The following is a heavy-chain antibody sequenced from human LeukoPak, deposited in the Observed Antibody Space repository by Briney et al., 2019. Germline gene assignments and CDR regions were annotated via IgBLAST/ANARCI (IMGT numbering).Heavy chain of an antibody. J-gene: IGHJ4*02. V-gene: IGHV3-23*01. CDR2: ISGSGGST. Sequence: GGSLRLSCAASGFTFSSYAMSWVRQAPGKGLEWVSGISGSGGSTYYADSVKGRFTISRDNSKNTVYLQMNNLRAEDTAVYYCAKKSLGSGSSGYYSDYWGQGTLVTVSS. CDR3: AKKSLGSGSSGYYSDY. D-gene: IGHD1-26*01. CDR1: GFTFSSYA.